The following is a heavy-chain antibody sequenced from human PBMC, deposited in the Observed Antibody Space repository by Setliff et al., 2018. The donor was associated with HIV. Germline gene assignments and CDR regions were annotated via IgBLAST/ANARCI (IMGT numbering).Heavy chain of an antibody. J-gene: IGHJ3*01. CDR2: LHYSGTT. Sequence: PSAPLSLTCNVSRGSISRSSHYWGWIRQSPGKGLQWIGSLHYSGTTYYNPSLKRRVTISVDTSMNQFSLNLTSVTAADTAVYFCSSVLFHLGWLSTTHDAFDVWGPGTLVTVSS. V-gene: IGHV4-39*07. D-gene: IGHD3-3*01. CDR3: SSVLFHLGWLSTTHDAFDV. CDR1: RGSISRSSHY.